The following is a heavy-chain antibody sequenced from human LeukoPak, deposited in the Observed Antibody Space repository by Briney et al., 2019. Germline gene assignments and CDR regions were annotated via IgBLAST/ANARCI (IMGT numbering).Heavy chain of an antibody. CDR3: ARPYYDFWSGYENWFDP. Sequence: GASVKVSCKASGYTFTSYGISWVRQAPGQGLEWMGWISAYNCNTNYAQKLQGRVTMTTDTSTSTAYMELRSLRSDDTAVYYCARPYYDFWSGYENWFDPWGQGTLVTASS. J-gene: IGHJ5*02. CDR2: ISAYNCNT. D-gene: IGHD3-3*01. V-gene: IGHV1-18*01. CDR1: GYTFTSYG.